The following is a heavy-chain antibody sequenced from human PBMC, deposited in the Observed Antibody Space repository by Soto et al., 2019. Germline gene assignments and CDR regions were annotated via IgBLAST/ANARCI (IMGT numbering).Heavy chain of an antibody. V-gene: IGHV4-59*01. D-gene: IGHD5-18*01. CDR3: ARGPAEDTAMGYYFDY. Sequence: SETLSLTCTVSGGSISSYYWSWIRQPPGKGLEWIGYIYYSGSTNYNPSLKSRATISVDTSKNQFSLKLSSVTAADTAVYYCARGPAEDTAMGYYFDYWGQGTLVTVSS. J-gene: IGHJ4*02. CDR2: IYYSGST. CDR1: GGSISSYY.